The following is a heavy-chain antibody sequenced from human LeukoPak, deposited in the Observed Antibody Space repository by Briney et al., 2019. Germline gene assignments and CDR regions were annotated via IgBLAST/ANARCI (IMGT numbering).Heavy chain of an antibody. CDR3: ARHTRVEHIVVSGTFDY. J-gene: IGHJ4*02. Sequence: SETLSLTCTVSGGSISSSSYYWGWIRQPTGKGLEWIGSIYYSGSTYYNPSLKSRVTISVDTSKNQFSLKLSSVTAADTAVYYCARHTRVEHIVVSGTFDYWGQGTLVTVSS. CDR1: GGSISSSSYY. CDR2: IYYSGST. V-gene: IGHV4-39*01. D-gene: IGHD2-21*01.